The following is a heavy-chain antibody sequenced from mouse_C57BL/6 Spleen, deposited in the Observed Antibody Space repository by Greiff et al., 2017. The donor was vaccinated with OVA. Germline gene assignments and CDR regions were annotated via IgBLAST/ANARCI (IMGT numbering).Heavy chain of an antibody. V-gene: IGHV1-76*01. Sequence: QVQLQQSGAELVRPGASVKLSCKASGYTFTDYYINWVKQRPGQGLEWIARIYPGSGNTYYNEKFKGKATLTAEKSSSTAYMQLSSLTSEDSAVYFGARPPTAQARDYAMDYWGQGTSVTVSS. CDR1: GYTFTDYY. J-gene: IGHJ4*01. CDR2: IYPGSGNT. D-gene: IGHD3-2*02. CDR3: ARPPTAQARDYAMDY.